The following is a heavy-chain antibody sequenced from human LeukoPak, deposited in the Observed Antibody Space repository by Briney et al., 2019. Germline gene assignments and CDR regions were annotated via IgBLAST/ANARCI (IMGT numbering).Heavy chain of an antibody. V-gene: IGHV3-23*01. CDR1: GFTFSSYW. Sequence: GGSLRLSCAASGFTFSSYWMSWVCQAPGKGLEWVSAISGSGGSTYYADSVKGRFTISRDNSKNTLYLQMNSLRAEDTAVYYCAKESYDTRLIDYWGQGTLVTVSS. J-gene: IGHJ4*02. D-gene: IGHD3-22*01. CDR3: AKESYDTRLIDY. CDR2: ISGSGGST.